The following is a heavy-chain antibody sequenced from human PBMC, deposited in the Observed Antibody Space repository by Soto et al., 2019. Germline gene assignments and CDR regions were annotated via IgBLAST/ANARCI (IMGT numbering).Heavy chain of an antibody. CDR2: ISGSGGST. CDR3: AKVDLYCSGGSCYSEYFDY. D-gene: IGHD2-15*01. Sequence: VQLLESGGGLVQPGGSLRLSCAASGFTFSSYAMSWVRQAPGKGLEWVSAISGSGGSTYYADSVKDRFTISRDNSKNTLYLQMNSLRAEDTAVYYCAKVDLYCSGGSCYSEYFDYWGQGTLVTVSS. V-gene: IGHV3-23*01. CDR1: GFTFSSYA. J-gene: IGHJ4*02.